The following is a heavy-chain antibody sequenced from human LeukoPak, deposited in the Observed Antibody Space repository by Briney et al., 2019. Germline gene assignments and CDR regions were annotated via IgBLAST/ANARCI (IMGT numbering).Heavy chain of an antibody. J-gene: IGHJ4*02. Sequence: PGGSLRLSCAASDFTFRPYSMNRVRQAPGKGLEWVSSISPNSLMYYADSVKGRFTVSRDNTKTTLYLQMNGLRAEDTAVYYCARGYGNNCYLNDFWGQGTQVTVSS. CDR2: ISPNSLM. D-gene: IGHD2-8*01. CDR1: DFTFRPYS. V-gene: IGHV3-21*01. CDR3: ARGYGNNCYLNDF.